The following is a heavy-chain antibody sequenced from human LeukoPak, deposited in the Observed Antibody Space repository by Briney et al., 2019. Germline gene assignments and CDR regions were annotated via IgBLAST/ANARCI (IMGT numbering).Heavy chain of an antibody. CDR1: GFTVSSNY. CDR3: ARARSFYSSGGFDN. J-gene: IGHJ4*02. CDR2: IYSGGST. V-gene: IGHV3-53*04. Sequence: GGSLRLSCAASGFTVSSNYMSWVRQAPGKGLEWVSVIYSGGSTYYADSVKGRFTISRHNSKNTLYLQMNSLRAEDTAVYYCARARSFYSSGGFDNWGQGTRVTVSS. D-gene: IGHD6-19*01.